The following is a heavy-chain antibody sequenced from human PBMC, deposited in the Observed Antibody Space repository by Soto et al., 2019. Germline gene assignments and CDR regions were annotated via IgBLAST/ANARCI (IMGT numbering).Heavy chain of an antibody. J-gene: IGHJ4*02. CDR1: GYTFTSYG. Sequence: ASVKVSCKASGYTFTSYGISWVRQAPGQGLEWMGWISAYNGNTNCAQKLQGRVTMTTDTSTSTAYMELSRLRSDDTAVYYCARERYYYDSSGYYYFDYWGQGTLVTVSS. CDR3: ARERYYYDSSGYYYFDY. V-gene: IGHV1-18*01. D-gene: IGHD3-22*01. CDR2: ISAYNGNT.